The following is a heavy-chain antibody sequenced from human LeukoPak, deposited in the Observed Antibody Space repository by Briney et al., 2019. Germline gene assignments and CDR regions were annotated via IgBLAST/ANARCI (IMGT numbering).Heavy chain of an antibody. CDR2: ISAYNGNT. CDR3: ARVVFGVVIIRPDAFDI. J-gene: IGHJ3*02. V-gene: IGHV1-18*01. D-gene: IGHD3-3*01. CDR1: GYTFTSYG. Sequence: ASVKVSCKASGYTFTSYGISWVRQAPGQGLEWMGWISAYNGNTNYAQKLQGRVTMTTDTSTSTAYMELRSLRSDDTAVYYCARVVFGVVIIRPDAFDIWGQETMVTVSS.